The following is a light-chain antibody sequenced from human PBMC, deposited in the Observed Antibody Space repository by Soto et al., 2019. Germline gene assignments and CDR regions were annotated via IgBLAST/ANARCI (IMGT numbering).Light chain of an antibody. CDR3: QQSYSTSIT. CDR1: QDVGKW. CDR2: TAS. J-gene: IGKJ5*01. Sequence: DIQMTQSPPSLSASVGDRVSITGRASQDVGKWLAWYQQKPGKAPKLLISTASTLQTGVPSRFDGSGPGTDFTLTINNLQPEDFATYYCQQSYSTSITLGQGTRLEI. V-gene: IGKV1-12*01.